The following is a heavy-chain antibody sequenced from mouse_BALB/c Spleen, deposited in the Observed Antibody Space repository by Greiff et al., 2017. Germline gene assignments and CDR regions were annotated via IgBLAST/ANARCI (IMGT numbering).Heavy chain of an antibody. Sequence: QVQLQQSGAELVRPGSSVKISCKASGYAFSSYWMNWVKQRPGQGLEWIGQIYPGDGDTNYNGKFKGKATLTADKSSSTAYMQLSSLTSEDSAVYFGAREGGNYYGRGFAYWGQGTLVTVSA. CDR2: IYPGDGDT. D-gene: IGHD1-1*01. V-gene: IGHV1-80*01. CDR3: AREGGNYYGRGFAY. J-gene: IGHJ3*01. CDR1: GYAFSSYW.